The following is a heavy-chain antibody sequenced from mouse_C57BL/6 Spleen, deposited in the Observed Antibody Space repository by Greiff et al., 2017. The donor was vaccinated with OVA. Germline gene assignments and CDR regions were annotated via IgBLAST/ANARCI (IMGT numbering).Heavy chain of an antibody. Sequence: EVKLVESEGGLVQPGSSMKLSCTASGFTFSDYYMAWVRQVPEKGLEWVANINYDGSSTYYLDSLKSRFIISRDNAKNILYLQMSSLKSEDTATYYCARDRGYYGSRWAMDYWGQGTSVTVSS. V-gene: IGHV5-16*01. CDR3: ARDRGYYGSRWAMDY. D-gene: IGHD1-1*01. CDR2: INYDGSST. J-gene: IGHJ4*01. CDR1: GFTFSDYY.